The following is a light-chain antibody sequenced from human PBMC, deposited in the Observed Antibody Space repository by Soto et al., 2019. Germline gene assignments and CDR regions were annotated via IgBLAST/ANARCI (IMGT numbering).Light chain of an antibody. J-gene: IGLJ2*01. CDR2: DVS. Sequence: QSALTQPRSVSGSPGQSVTISCTGTSSDVGGYNYVSWYQQHPGKAPQLMIYDVSQRPSGVPDRFSGSKSGNTASLTISGLQAEDEADYFCCSYAGSPFLFGGGTKLTVL. V-gene: IGLV2-11*01. CDR3: CSYAGSPFL. CDR1: SSDVGGYNY.